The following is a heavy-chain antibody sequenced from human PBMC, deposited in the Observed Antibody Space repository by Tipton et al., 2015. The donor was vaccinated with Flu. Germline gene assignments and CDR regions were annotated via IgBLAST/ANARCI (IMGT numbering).Heavy chain of an antibody. CDR3: ARMARLYGSGSSNWFDP. CDR1: GGSISSVSSSLNY. D-gene: IGHD3-10*01. V-gene: IGHV4-39*07. CDR2: IYYTGNT. J-gene: IGHJ5*02. Sequence: LRLSCTVSGGSISSVSSSLNYWGWIRQPPGKGLEWIGSIYYTGNTYYNPSLKSRVTISVDTSKSQFSLRLTSGTAADTAIYYCARMARLYGSGSSNWFDPWGRGTLVIVSS.